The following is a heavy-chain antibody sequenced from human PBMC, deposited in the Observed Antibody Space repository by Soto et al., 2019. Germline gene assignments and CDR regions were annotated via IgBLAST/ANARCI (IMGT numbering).Heavy chain of an antibody. Sequence: GSLRLSCAASGFTFSSYSMNWVRQAPGKGLEWVSSISSSSSYIYYADSVKGRFTISRDNAKNSLYLQMNSLRAEDTAVYYCARDTGLTVTTFTNYYYGMDVWGQGTTVTV. CDR2: ISSSSSYI. J-gene: IGHJ6*02. CDR1: GFTFSSYS. CDR3: ARDTGLTVTTFTNYYYGMDV. D-gene: IGHD4-17*01. V-gene: IGHV3-21*01.